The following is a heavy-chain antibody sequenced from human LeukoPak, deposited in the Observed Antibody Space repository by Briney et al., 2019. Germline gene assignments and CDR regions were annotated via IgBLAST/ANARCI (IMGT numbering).Heavy chain of an antibody. J-gene: IGHJ5*02. CDR3: ARGRSTRNNWFDP. D-gene: IGHD2-2*01. Sequence: ASVKVSCKASGYTFTNYEINWVRQGTGQGLEWLGWMNPSSGNTGYAQKFQGRVTMTRDTSISTAYMELSSLRSEDTAVYYCARGRSTRNNWFDPWGQGTLVTVSS. CDR2: MNPSSGNT. CDR1: GYTFTNYE. V-gene: IGHV1-8*01.